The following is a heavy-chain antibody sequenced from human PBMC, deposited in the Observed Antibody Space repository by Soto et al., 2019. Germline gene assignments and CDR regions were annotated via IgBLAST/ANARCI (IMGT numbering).Heavy chain of an antibody. CDR1: GYSFTSYW. J-gene: IGHJ5*02. D-gene: IGHD3-22*01. CDR3: ARTYYYDSSGYLPQQNWFDP. V-gene: IGHV5-51*01. Sequence: GESLKISCNGSGYSFTSYWIGWVRQMPGKGLEWMGIIYPGDSDTRYSPSFQGQVTISADKSISTAYLQWSSLKASDTAMYYCARTYYYDSSGYLPQQNWFDPWGQGTLVTVSS. CDR2: IYPGDSDT.